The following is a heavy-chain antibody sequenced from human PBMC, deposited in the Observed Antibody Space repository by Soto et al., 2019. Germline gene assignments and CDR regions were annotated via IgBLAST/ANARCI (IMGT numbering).Heavy chain of an antibody. J-gene: IGHJ6*02. Sequence: QVQLQQWGAGLLKPSETLSLTCAVYGGSFSGYYWSWIRQPPGKGLEWIGEINHSGSTNYNPSLRSRVTISVDPSKNHFSLRLISVTAADTAVYYCARGLLRYFDWLSSDYYYGMDVWGQGTTVTVSS. CDR2: INHSGST. CDR3: ARGLLRYFDWLSSDYYYGMDV. CDR1: GGSFSGYY. D-gene: IGHD3-9*01. V-gene: IGHV4-34*01.